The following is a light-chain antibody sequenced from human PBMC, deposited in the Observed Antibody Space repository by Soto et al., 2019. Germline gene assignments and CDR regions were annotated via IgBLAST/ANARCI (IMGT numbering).Light chain of an antibody. J-gene: IGKJ5*01. Sequence: EIVLTQSPGTLSLSPGERATLSCRASQTVSNNYLAWYQQKPGQAPRLVIYGASNRATGIPDRFSASGSGTEFTLTISSLQSEDFAVYYCQQRSNWPPITFGQGTRLEIK. CDR3: QQRSNWPPIT. CDR2: GAS. V-gene: IGKV3D-20*02. CDR1: QTVSNNY.